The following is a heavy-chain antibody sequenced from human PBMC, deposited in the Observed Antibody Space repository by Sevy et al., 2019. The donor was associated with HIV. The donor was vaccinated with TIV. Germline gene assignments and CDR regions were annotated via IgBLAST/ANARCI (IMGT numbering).Heavy chain of an antibody. V-gene: IGHV4-59*08. J-gene: IGHJ3*02. D-gene: IGHD3-9*01. Sequence: SETLSLTCTVSGGSIGPYYWNWIRQPPGKGLEWIGYIYYTGITNYNPSLKSRATISVDTSNNLFSLKLSSVTAADTAVYYCARHLDQIDILGQGTMVTVSS. CDR3: ARHLDQIDI. CDR1: GGSIGPYY. CDR2: IYYTGIT.